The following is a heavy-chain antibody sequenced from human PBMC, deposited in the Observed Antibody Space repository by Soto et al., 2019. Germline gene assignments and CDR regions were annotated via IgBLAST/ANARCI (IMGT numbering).Heavy chain of an antibody. CDR2: INPSGGST. CDR3: ARAGSTARITMIVVVNPIDY. J-gene: IGHJ4*02. V-gene: IGHV1-46*01. D-gene: IGHD3-22*01. Sequence: ASVKVSCKASGYTFTSYYMHWVRQAPGQGLEWMGIINPSGGSTSYAQKFQGRVTMTRDTSTSIVYMELSSLRSEDTAVYYCARAGSTARITMIVVVNPIDYWGQGTLVTVSS. CDR1: GYTFTSYY.